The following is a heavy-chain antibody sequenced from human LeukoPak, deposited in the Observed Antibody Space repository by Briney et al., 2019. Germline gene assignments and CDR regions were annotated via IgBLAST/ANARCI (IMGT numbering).Heavy chain of an antibody. Sequence: GGSLRLSCAASGFTFSSYAMSWVRQAPGKGLEWVSSISSSSSYIYYADSVKGRFTISRDNAKNSLYLQMNSLRAEDTAVYYCARSLGYCSSTSCSRDYWGQGTLVTVSS. J-gene: IGHJ4*02. V-gene: IGHV3-21*01. D-gene: IGHD2-2*01. CDR2: ISSSSSYI. CDR1: GFTFSSYA. CDR3: ARSLGYCSSTSCSRDY.